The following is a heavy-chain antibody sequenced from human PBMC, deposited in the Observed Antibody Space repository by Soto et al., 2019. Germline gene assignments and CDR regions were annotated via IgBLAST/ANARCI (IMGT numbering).Heavy chain of an antibody. D-gene: IGHD4-4*01. CDR1: VFTFSSYD. CDR3: ARSQAEVTGGGMDV. V-gene: IGHV3-13*01. CDR2: IGTAGDT. J-gene: IGHJ6*02. Sequence: GGSLRLSCAASVFTFSSYDMHWVRQATGKGLEWVSAIGTAGDTYYPGSVKGRFTISRENAKNSLYLQMNSLRAGDTAVYYCARSQAEVTGGGMDVWGQGTTVTVPS.